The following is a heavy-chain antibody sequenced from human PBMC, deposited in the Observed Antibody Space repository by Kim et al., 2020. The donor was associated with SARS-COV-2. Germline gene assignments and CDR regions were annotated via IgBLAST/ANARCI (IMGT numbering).Heavy chain of an antibody. CDR2: INAGNGYT. Sequence: ASVKVSCKASGYTFTSYAMHWVRQAPGQRLEWMGWINAGNGYTKYSQKFQGRVTITRDTSASTAYMELSSLRSEDTAVYYCASQSRVATINYYGMDGWGQGATVTVSS. CDR3: ASQSRVATINYYGMDG. CDR1: GYTFTSYA. D-gene: IGHD5-12*01. V-gene: IGHV1-3*01. J-gene: IGHJ6*02.